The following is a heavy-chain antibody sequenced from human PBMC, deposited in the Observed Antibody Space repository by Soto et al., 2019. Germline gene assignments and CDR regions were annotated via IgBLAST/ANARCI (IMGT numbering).Heavy chain of an antibody. CDR3: VRDERDSCRGGNCFNCDR. CDR2: INTYNSDT. CDR1: GYAFTSYG. J-gene: IGHJ5*02. Sequence: QVHLVQSGAEVKKPGAAVKVSCKASGYAFTSYGMSWVRQAPGQGLEWMGWINTYNSDTNSAPRLQGRITMTTDTTSSTAARELRSLPSDDTAVYYWVRDERDSCRGGNCFNCDRWGQGTLVRVSS. V-gene: IGHV1-18*04. D-gene: IGHD2-15*01.